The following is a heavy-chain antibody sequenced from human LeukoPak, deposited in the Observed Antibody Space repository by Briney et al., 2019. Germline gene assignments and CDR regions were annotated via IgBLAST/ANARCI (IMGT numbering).Heavy chain of an antibody. CDR1: GDSVSSNRAA. CDR3: ARQGFRRFDR. Sequence: SQTLSLTCAISGDSVSSNRAAWNWFRQSPSRGLEWLGRTYYTSKWYNDYAVSVKSRITVNPDTSKNQFSLHLNSVTPEDTAVYYCARQGFRRFDRWGQGTLVTVSS. J-gene: IGHJ5*02. CDR2: TYYTSKWYN. D-gene: IGHD3-3*01. V-gene: IGHV6-1*01.